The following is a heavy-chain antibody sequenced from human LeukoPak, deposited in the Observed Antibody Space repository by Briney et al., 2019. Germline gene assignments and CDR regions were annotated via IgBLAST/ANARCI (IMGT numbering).Heavy chain of an antibody. Sequence: GGALRLSCAASGFTFISYAMSWVRQAPGKGLDGVAGIGMGGSTYYADSMKGRFTISRVNSKIPQHLQMNSLRAEDTAVYYCARSRGSSGRYYFDCWGQGTLVSVSS. CDR1: GFTFISYA. CDR3: ARSRGSSGRYYFDC. J-gene: IGHJ4*02. CDR2: IGMGGST. V-gene: IGHV3-23*01. D-gene: IGHD6-19*01.